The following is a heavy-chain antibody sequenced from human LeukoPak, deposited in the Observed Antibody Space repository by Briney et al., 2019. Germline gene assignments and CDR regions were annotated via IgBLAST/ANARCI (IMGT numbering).Heavy chain of an antibody. CDR3: ARGNILTGYCFDF. CDR2: IHYTGAT. CDR1: GGSITGYY. D-gene: IGHD3-9*01. V-gene: IGHV4-34*01. J-gene: IGHJ4*02. Sequence: SETLSLTCAVYGGSITGYYWSWIRQTPGRGLEWVGEIHYTGATSYNPSLKSRATISTDTSKNQFSLRLSSVTVADTAVYYCARGNILTGYCFDFWGQGALVTVSS.